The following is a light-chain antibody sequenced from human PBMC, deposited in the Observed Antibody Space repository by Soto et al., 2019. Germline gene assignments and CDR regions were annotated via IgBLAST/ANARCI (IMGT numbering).Light chain of an antibody. Sequence: DIQMTQSPSSVSASVGDRVTITCRASQAISTWLAWYQQKPGKAPKLLIYAASNLQTGVPSRFSGSGSGTDYTLTISSLQPEDFATYYCQQANSFPRTFGQGTKVEIK. CDR1: QAISTW. V-gene: IGKV1D-12*01. CDR3: QQANSFPRT. J-gene: IGKJ1*01. CDR2: AAS.